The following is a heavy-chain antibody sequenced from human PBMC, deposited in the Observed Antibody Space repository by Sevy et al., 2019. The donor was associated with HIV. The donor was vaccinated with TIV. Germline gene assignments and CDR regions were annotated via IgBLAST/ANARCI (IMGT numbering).Heavy chain of an antibody. CDR1: GFTFNNYV. CDR3: ARRYLPSAPPALDY. Sequence: GGSLRLSCAASGFTFNNYVMNWVRQAQGKGLEWVSVISHGGGTTYYADSVKGRFTISRDDSKDTVYLEMNSLRAEDTAVYYCARRYLPSAPPALDYWGQGTLVTVSS. J-gene: IGHJ4*02. CDR2: ISHGGGTT. V-gene: IGHV3-23*01. D-gene: IGHD2-2*01.